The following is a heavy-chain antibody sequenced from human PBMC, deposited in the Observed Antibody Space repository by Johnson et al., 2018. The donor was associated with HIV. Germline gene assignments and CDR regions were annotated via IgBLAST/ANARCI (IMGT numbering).Heavy chain of an antibody. D-gene: IGHD1-1*01. CDR2: IKSKTDGETT. CDR3: TTDPWWNGYHAFDV. CDR1: GFTVSSDY. J-gene: IGHJ3*01. Sequence: EVQLVESGGGLVQPGGPLRLSCVASGFTVSSDYMSWIRQAPGKGLEWVGRIKSKTDGETTDYAAPVKGRFTTSRDDSKNTLYLQMNSLKTEDTAMYYCTTDPWWNGYHAFDVWGQGTMVTVSS. V-gene: IGHV3-15*01.